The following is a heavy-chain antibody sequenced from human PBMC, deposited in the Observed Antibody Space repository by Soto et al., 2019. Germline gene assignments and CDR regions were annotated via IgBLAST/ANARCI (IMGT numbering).Heavy chain of an antibody. CDR3: ARENDPYGFEL. CDR2: IGSGDT. CDR1: GYSFDSYA. V-gene: IGHV1-18*01. Sequence: QVQLVQSGATQEKPGASVKVSCEAFGYSFDSYAYSWVRQAPGQGLEWMGRIGSGDTNYAQKLQGRVTMTTDRSTNTAYMELRSLRSDDTALYYCARENDPYGFELWGQGTMFTVSS. J-gene: IGHJ3*01.